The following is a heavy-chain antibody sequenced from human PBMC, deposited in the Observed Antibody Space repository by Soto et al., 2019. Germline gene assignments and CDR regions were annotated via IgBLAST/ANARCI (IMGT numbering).Heavy chain of an antibody. Sequence: SETLSLTCIVSGGSISSSSFCWGWIRQPPGKGLEWIGDIFDGGSTYYNPSLKSRVTISVDTSKNQFSLKLSSVTAADTAVYYCARDGRSSWYNYYYYGMDVWGQGATVTVSS. D-gene: IGHD6-13*01. CDR3: ARDGRSSWYNYYYYGMDV. CDR2: IFDGGST. V-gene: IGHV4-39*07. CDR1: GGSISSSSFC. J-gene: IGHJ6*02.